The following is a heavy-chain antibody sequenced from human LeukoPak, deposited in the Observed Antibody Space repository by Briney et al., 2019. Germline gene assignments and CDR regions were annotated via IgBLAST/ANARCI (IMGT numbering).Heavy chain of an antibody. D-gene: IGHD2-15*01. V-gene: IGHV1-69*13. Sequence: SVKVSCKASGGTFSSYAISWVRQAPGQGLEWMGGIIPIFGTANYAQKFQGRVAITADESTSTAYMELSSLRSEDTAVYYCASSALVVVAANYYYGMDVWGQGTTVTVSS. CDR3: ASSALVVVAANYYYGMDV. J-gene: IGHJ6*02. CDR1: GGTFSSYA. CDR2: IIPIFGTA.